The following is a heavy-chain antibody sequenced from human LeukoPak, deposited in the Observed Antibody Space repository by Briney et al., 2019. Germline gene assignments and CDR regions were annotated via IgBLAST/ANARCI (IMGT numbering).Heavy chain of an antibody. J-gene: IGHJ4*02. V-gene: IGHV4-59*01. CDR1: GGSISSYY. CDR3: ARDVYGFDY. Sequence: SETLSLTCTVSGGSISSYYWSWIRQPPGKGLEWIGYIYYSGSTNYNPSLKSRVTISVDTSKNQFSLKLSSVTAADTAVYYYARDVYGFDYWGQGTLVTVSS. CDR2: IYYSGST. D-gene: IGHD2/OR15-2a*01.